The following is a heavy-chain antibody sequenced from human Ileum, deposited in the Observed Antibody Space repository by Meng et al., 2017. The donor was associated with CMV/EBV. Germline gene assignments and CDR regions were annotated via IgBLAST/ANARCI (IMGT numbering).Heavy chain of an antibody. CDR2: ISGGGSAI. J-gene: IGHJ5*02. CDR3: ARDPRNKGLDP. D-gene: IGHD1-14*01. Sequence: CAASGFTFSDYYMSWIRQAPGKGQEWVSYISGGGSAIYYADSVKGRFTISRDNAKNSLYLQMNSLTAEDTAVYYCARDPRNKGLDPWGQGTLVTVSS. V-gene: IGHV3-11*01. CDR1: GFTFSDYY.